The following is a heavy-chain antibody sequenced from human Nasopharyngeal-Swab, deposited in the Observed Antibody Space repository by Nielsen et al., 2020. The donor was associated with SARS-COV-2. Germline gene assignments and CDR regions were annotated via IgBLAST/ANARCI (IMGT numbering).Heavy chain of an antibody. D-gene: IGHD3-10*01. CDR3: ARGPHLGVRGVSWFDP. J-gene: IGHJ5*02. V-gene: IGHV3-7*01. CDR1: GFSFGTSW. CDR2: IRQDGSER. Sequence: GGSLRLSCEASGFSFGTSWMSWVRQAPGKGLEWVANIRQDGSERHYVDSVKGRFSISRDNAKNSLYLQMNSLRVEDTAVYYCARGPHLGVRGVSWFDPWGQGTLVTVSS.